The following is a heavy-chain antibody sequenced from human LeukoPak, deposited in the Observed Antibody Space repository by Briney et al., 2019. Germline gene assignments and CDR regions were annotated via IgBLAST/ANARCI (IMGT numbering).Heavy chain of an antibody. V-gene: IGHV4-30-4*08. CDR2: IYYSGST. D-gene: IGHD1-26*01. Sequence: SETLSLTCTVSGGSISSVDYYWSWIRQPPGKGLEWIGYIYYSGSTYYNPSLKSRVTISVDTSKNQFSLKLSSVTAADTAVCYCARVVYTTRGSFPSDYWGQGTLVTVSS. CDR1: GGSISSVDYY. J-gene: IGHJ4*02. CDR3: ARVVYTTRGSFPSDY.